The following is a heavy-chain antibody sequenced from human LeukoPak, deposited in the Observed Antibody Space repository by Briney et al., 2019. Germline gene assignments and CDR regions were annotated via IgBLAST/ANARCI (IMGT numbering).Heavy chain of an antibody. CDR1: GYTFTSYG. CDR3: ARDPLKDSSGYYPTDY. D-gene: IGHD3-22*01. CDR2: ISAYNGNT. Sequence: ASVKVSCKASGYTFTSYGISWVRQAPGQGLEWMGWISAYNGNTSYAQKFQGRVTMTRDTSTSTVYMELSSLRSEDTAVYYCARDPLKDSSGYYPTDYWGQGTLVTVSS. J-gene: IGHJ4*02. V-gene: IGHV1-18*01.